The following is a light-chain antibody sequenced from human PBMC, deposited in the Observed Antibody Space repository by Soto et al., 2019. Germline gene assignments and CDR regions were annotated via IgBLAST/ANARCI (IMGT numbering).Light chain of an antibody. CDR2: EGN. CDR1: STDVGTYNL. Sequence: QSALTQPASVSGSPGQSITISCTGTSTDVGTYNLVSWYQQHPGKAPKLIIYEGNRRPSGVSNRFSRSKSGNTASLTISGLQAEDEADYYCCSYAGSSTWVFGGGTKLTVL. J-gene: IGLJ3*02. CDR3: CSYAGSSTWV. V-gene: IGLV2-23*01.